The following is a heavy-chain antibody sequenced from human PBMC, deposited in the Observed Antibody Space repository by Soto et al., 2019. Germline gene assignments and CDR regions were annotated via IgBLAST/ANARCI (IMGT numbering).Heavy chain of an antibody. J-gene: IGHJ6*02. Sequence: SVKVSCKASGYTFTSYGISWVRQAPGQGLEWMGGIIPIFGTANYAQKFQGRVTITADESTSTAYMELSSLRSEDTAVYYCARDVRAVDYFYGMDVWGQGTTVTVSS. D-gene: IGHD6-19*01. V-gene: IGHV1-69*13. CDR2: IIPIFGTA. CDR3: ARDVRAVDYFYGMDV. CDR1: GYTFTSYG.